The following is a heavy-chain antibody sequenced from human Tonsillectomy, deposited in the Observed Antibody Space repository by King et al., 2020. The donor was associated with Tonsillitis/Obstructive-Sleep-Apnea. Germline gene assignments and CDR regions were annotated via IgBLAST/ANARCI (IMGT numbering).Heavy chain of an antibody. J-gene: IGHJ4*02. CDR2: INPIDGYK. D-gene: IGHD3-10*01. CDR3: ARETPIDRVIDF. V-gene: IGHV1-46*01. CDR1: VYTFTRYY. Sequence: VQLVQSGAEVKKPGASVKVSCKGSVYTFTRYYMNWVRQAPGQGLECMGMINPIDGYKTYAQKFQGRVTMTRDTSTGTVHMELSRLTSEDTAMYYGARETPIDRVIDFWGQGTLVTVSS.